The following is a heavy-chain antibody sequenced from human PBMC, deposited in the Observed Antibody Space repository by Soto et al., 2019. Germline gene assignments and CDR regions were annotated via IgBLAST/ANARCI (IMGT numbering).Heavy chain of an antibody. CDR1: GFTLSGSA. Sequence: PRGSLRLSCAASGFTLSGSAIHLVRHASGKGLEWVARIRTKSNGYATTYAASVKGRFTISRDDSKNMAYLQMNGLKTEDTAMYYCSRVEYVTSSPIGWGQGTLVTVSS. V-gene: IGHV3-73*01. J-gene: IGHJ4*02. D-gene: IGHD6-6*01. CDR2: IRTKSNGYAT. CDR3: SRVEYVTSSPIG.